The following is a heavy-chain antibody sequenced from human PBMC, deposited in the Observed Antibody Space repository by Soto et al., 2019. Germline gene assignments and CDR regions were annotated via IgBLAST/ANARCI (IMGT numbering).Heavy chain of an antibody. D-gene: IGHD6-19*01. J-gene: IGHJ4*02. CDR3: ARDPLFGGSGWYYFDY. V-gene: IGHV3-30-3*01. Sequence: GGSLRLSCAASGFTFSSYAMHWVRQAPGKGLEWVAVISYDGSNKYYADSVKGRFTISRDNSKNTLYLQMNSLRAEDTAVYYCARDPLFGGSGWYYFDYWGQGTLVTVSS. CDR2: ISYDGSNK. CDR1: GFTFSSYA.